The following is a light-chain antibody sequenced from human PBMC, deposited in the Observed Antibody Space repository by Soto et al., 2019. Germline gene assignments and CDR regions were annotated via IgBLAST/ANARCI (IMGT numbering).Light chain of an antibody. CDR3: QQYGSSPRT. Sequence: EIVLTQSPATLSLSPGERATLSCRASQSVSSYLAWYQQKPGQAPRLLVYDASNRATGIPDRFSGSGSGTDFTLTISSLEPEDFAVYYCQQYGSSPRTFGQGTKVDIK. CDR1: QSVSSY. V-gene: IGKV3-11*01. J-gene: IGKJ1*01. CDR2: DAS.